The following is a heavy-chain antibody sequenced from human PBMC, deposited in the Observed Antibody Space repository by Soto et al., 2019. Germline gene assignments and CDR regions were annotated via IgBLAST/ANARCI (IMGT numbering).Heavy chain of an antibody. Sequence: PGGSLRLSCVASGFTFRSYTMNWVRQPPGKGRGWVSAIRGFSPYTFYADSEKGRYTISRDNGKNSLYLQMNSLRAEDTAVYYCARDRGYDAHDYYYNAMDVWGQGTMVTVSS. V-gene: IGHV3-21*01. CDR1: GFTFRSYT. D-gene: IGHD2-15*01. CDR3: ARDRGYDAHDYYYNAMDV. CDR2: IRGFSPYT. J-gene: IGHJ6*02.